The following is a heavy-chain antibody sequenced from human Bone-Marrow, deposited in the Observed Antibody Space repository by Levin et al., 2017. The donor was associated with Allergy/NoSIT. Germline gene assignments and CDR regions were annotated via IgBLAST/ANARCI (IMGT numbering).Heavy chain of an antibody. V-gene: IGHV1-69*13. D-gene: IGHD6-19*01. J-gene: IGHJ6*02. CDR2: IIPIFGTA. CDR3: ARVVAGNYYYYGMDV. Sequence: SVKVSCKASGGTFSSYAISWVRQAPGQGLEWMGGIIPIFGTANYAQKFQGRVTITADESTSTAYMELSSLRSEDTAVYYCARVVAGNYYYYGMDVWGQGTTVTVSS. CDR1: GGTFSSYA.